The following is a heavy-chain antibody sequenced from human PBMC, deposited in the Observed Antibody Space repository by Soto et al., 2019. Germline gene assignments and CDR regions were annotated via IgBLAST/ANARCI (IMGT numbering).Heavy chain of an antibody. Sequence: DVQLVESGGGLVKPGGSLRLSCAASGFTFSSYSMNWVRQAPGRGLEWVSSISSSSSYIDYADSVKGRFTISRGNAKNSLYQQMNSLRAEDTALSYCAAAPFSGSDTDWVDAFDLWGQGTMVIVSS. D-gene: IGHD1-26*01. CDR2: ISSSSSYI. CDR3: AAAPFSGSDTDWVDAFDL. CDR1: GFTFSSYS. J-gene: IGHJ3*01. V-gene: IGHV3-21*01.